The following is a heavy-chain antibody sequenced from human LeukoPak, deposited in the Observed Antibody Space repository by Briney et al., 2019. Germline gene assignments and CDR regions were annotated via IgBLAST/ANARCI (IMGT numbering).Heavy chain of an antibody. V-gene: IGHV4-59*08. CDR1: GGSISSYY. D-gene: IGHD6-13*01. J-gene: IGHJ4*02. Sequence: SETLSLTCTVSGGSISSYYWSWIRQPPGKGLEWIGYIYYSGSTNYNPSLKSRVTISVGTSKNQFSLKLSSVTAADTAVYYCAITIAAAGRGGYLDYWGQGTLVPSPQ. CDR3: AITIAAAGRGGYLDY. CDR2: IYYSGST.